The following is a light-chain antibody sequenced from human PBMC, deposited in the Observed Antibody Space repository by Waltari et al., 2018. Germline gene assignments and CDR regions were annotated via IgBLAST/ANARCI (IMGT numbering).Light chain of an antibody. V-gene: IGLV3-1*01. J-gene: IGLJ2*01. CDR3: QVWDSSNVI. Sequence: SYELTQPPSVSVSPGQTASITCSGDKLGHKYASWYQQKSGQSPVLVIFKDTKRPPGIPERVSGANSGNTATLTISGTQAMDEADYYCQVWDSSNVIFGGGTKLTVL. CDR2: KDT. CDR1: KLGHKY.